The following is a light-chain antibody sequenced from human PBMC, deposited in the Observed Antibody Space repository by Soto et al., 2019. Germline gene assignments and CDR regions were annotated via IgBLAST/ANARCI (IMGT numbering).Light chain of an antibody. J-gene: IGKJ5*01. CDR1: QSVSCY. Sequence: EIGLTQSPDTLSLSPGERAPLSCRARQSVSCYLAWYQQKPGQAPRLLIYDASNRATGIPARFSGSGSGADFTLTISRLEPEDFAVYYCQQRSNWPPITFGQGTRLEIK. CDR3: QQRSNWPPIT. V-gene: IGKV3-11*01. CDR2: DAS.